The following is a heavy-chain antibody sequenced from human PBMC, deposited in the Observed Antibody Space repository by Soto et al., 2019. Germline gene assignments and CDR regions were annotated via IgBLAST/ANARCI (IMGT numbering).Heavy chain of an antibody. D-gene: IGHD4-17*01. J-gene: IGHJ3*02. CDR2: ISYSGST. Sequence: QLQLQESGPGLVKPSETLSLTCTVSGGSISSSNYYWGWIRQPPGKGLEWIGTISYSGSTYYNPSLKGRVTISLGTSKNQFSLKLNSVTATDTAVYYCARNRTVTTYSAFDIWGQGTMVTVSS. CDR3: ARNRTVTTYSAFDI. V-gene: IGHV4-39*01. CDR1: GGSISSSNYY.